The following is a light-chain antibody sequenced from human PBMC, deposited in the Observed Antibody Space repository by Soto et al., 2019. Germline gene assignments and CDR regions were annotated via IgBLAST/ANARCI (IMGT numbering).Light chain of an antibody. J-gene: IGKJ2*01. V-gene: IGKV3-11*01. CDR2: DAS. CDR3: QQRSNWPHT. Sequence: EIVLTQSPATLSLSPGERATLSCRASQSVSSYLAWYQQKPGQAPRLLIYDASNRATGVPARFSGSGSGTDFTLTISSLEPEVFAVYYCQQRSNWPHTFGQGTKLEIK. CDR1: QSVSSY.